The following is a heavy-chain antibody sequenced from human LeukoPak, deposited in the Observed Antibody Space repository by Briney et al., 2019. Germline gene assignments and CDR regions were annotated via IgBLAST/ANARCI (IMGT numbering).Heavy chain of an antibody. V-gene: IGHV1-2*02. CDR2: ITPNSGGT. Sequence: ASVKLFCKASGYTFTGYYIHWVRQAPGQGLEWMGWITPNSGGTHYAQKFEGRDTMTRDTSISTAYMGLSRLRSDDTAVYYCARANSYDFWSAYLPPGIDPWGQGTLVTVSS. D-gene: IGHD3-3*01. CDR3: ARANSYDFWSAYLPPGIDP. J-gene: IGHJ5*02. CDR1: GYTFTGYY.